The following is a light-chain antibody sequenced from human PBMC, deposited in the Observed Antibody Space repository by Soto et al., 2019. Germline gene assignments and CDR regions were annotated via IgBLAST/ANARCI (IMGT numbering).Light chain of an antibody. CDR2: EVS. CDR1: SSENGSYNR. V-gene: IGLV2-18*02. J-gene: IGLJ1*01. CDR3: SSYTRSSTYV. Sequence: QSVLTQPPSLSGSPGQSVTISFPGTSSENGSYNRVSWYQQPPGTAPKLMVYEVSNRPSGVPDRFSGSKSGNTASLTISGLQAEDDADYYCSSYTRSSTYVFGTGTKVTVL.